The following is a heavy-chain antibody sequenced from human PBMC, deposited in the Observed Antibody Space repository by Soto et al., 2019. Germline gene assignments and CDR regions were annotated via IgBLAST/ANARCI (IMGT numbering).Heavy chain of an antibody. CDR1: GDSVSSNSAA. CDR3: ARVSWNFAPYYYYGMDV. CDR2: TYYRSKWYN. D-gene: IGHD1-7*01. V-gene: IGHV6-1*01. J-gene: IGHJ6*02. Sequence: PSQTLSLTCAISGDSVSSNSAAWNWIRQSPSRGLEWLGGTYYRSKWYNDYAVSVKSRITINPDTSKNQFSLQLNSVTPEDTAVYYCARVSWNFAPYYYYGMDVWGQGTTVTVSS.